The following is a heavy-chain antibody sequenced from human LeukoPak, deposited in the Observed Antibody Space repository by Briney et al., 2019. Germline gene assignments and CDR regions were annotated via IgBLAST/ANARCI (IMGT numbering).Heavy chain of an antibody. J-gene: IGHJ3*02. CDR1: GGSISSYY. CDR2: ISYSGST. Sequence: SETLSLTCTVSGGSISSYYWSWIWQPPGKGLEWIGDISYSGSTHYNPSLKSRVTISTDTSKNQFSLSLSSVTAADTAVYYCARQRSDILDAFDIWGQGTMVTVSS. CDR3: ARQRSDILDAFDI. D-gene: IGHD3-9*01. V-gene: IGHV4-59*08.